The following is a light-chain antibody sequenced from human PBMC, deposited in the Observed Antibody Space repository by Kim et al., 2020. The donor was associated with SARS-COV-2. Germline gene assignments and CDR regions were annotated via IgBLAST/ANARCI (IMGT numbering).Light chain of an antibody. CDR2: RDN. CDR1: SNNVGNQG. V-gene: IGLV10-54*04. CDR3: SAWDSSLSARV. J-gene: IGLJ7*01. Sequence: RQTATLTLTRNSNNVGNQGTAWLQQRQCHPPNLLSYRDNTRPSGISERFSTSRSGNTASLTITGLQPEDEADYYCSAWDSSLSARVFGGGTQLTVL.